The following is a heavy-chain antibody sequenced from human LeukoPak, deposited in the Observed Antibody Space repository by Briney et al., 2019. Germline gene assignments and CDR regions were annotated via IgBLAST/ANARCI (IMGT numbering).Heavy chain of an antibody. Sequence: GGSLRLSCAASGFTFSSSAMSWVRQAPGKGLEWVSGICGGDGNTFYANSVQGRFTISRDNSKNTLYLQLNSLRAEDTAVYYCAKGRTGSCYSDCDYWGQGTRVTVSS. D-gene: IGHD2-15*01. CDR1: GFTFSSSA. CDR2: ICGGDGNT. CDR3: AKGRTGSCYSDCDY. J-gene: IGHJ4*02. V-gene: IGHV3-23*01.